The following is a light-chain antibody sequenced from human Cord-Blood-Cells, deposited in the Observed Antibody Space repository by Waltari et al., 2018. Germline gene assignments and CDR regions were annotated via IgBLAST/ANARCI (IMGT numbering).Light chain of an antibody. Sequence: EIVMTQSPATLSVSLGERATISCRASQRVSSNLAWYQQKPGQAPRLLIYGASTRATGIPARFSGSGSGTEFTLTISSLQSEDFAVYYCQQYNNWPPYTFGQGTKLEIK. CDR1: QRVSSN. CDR3: QQYNNWPPYT. V-gene: IGKV3-15*01. J-gene: IGKJ2*01. CDR2: GAS.